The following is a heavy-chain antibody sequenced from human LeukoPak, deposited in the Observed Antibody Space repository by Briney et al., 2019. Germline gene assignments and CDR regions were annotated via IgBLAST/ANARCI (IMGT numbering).Heavy chain of an antibody. D-gene: IGHD3-22*01. Sequence: GGSLRLSCAASGFTFSNYPMNWVRQAPGKGLEYVSGISSNGGSTYYANSVKGRFTISRDNSKNTLYLQMGSLRAEDMAVYYCTTGHYYDSSGPDYWGQGTLVTVSS. J-gene: IGHJ4*02. CDR3: TTGHYYDSSGPDY. CDR2: ISSNGGST. V-gene: IGHV3-64*01. CDR1: GFTFSNYP.